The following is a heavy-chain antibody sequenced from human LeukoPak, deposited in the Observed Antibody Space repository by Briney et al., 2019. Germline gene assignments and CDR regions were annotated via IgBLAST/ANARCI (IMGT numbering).Heavy chain of an antibody. CDR1: GFSFDEYT. CDR2: ISWDGGSR. CDR3: AKDLDSSGYRFYFRH. V-gene: IGHV3-43*01. J-gene: IGHJ1*01. Sequence: SGGSLRLSCAASGFSFDEYTLHWVRQAPGKGLEWVSLISWDGGSRDYADSVKGRFTISRDNSKNSLYLQMNSPRTEDTALYYCAKDLDSSGYRFYFRHWGQGTLVTVSS. D-gene: IGHD3-22*01.